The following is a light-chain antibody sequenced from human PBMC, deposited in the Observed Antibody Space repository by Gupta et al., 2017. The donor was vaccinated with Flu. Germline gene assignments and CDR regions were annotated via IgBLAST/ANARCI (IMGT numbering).Light chain of an antibody. CDR3: GAWDNSLTDGV. V-gene: IGLV1-51*02. CDR1: SSNIGNNY. Sequence: SVLTQPPSVSAAPGQNVTISCSGSSSNIGNNYVSWYQQFPGTAPKLLIYASNRRPSGIPDRFSGSKSGTSATLGINGLQTGDEADYYCGAWDNSLTDGVFGGGTKLTVL. J-gene: IGLJ3*02. CDR2: ASN.